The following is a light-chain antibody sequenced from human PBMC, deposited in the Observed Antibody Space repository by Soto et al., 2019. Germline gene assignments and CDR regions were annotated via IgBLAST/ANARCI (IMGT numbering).Light chain of an antibody. J-gene: IGLJ1*01. CDR1: SGDIGTYDY. Sequence: QSALTQPASVSGSPGQSITISCTGTSGDIGTYDYVSWYQHHPGKAPQLIIYDVSDRPSGVSNRFSGSKSGNTASLTISGLQAEDEADYFCNSYTSSSTSYVFGTGTKLTVL. CDR3: NSYTSSSTSYV. CDR2: DVS. V-gene: IGLV2-14*03.